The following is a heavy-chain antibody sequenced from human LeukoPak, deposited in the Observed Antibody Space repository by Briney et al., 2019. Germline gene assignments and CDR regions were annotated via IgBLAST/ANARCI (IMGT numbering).Heavy chain of an antibody. D-gene: IGHD3-10*01. J-gene: IGHJ4*02. Sequence: GGSLRLSCAASGFTFDDYAMHWVRQAPGKGLEWVSGISWNSGSIGYADSVKGRFTISRDDAKNSLYLQMNSLRAEDTALYYCAKDHRYGSGSSFDYWGQGTLVTVSS. CDR3: AKDHRYGSGSSFDY. CDR1: GFTFDDYA. V-gene: IGHV3-9*01. CDR2: ISWNSGSI.